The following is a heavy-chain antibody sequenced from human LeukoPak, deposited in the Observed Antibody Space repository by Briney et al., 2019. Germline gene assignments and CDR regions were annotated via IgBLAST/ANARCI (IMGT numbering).Heavy chain of an antibody. CDR1: GYTFTGYY. V-gene: IGHV1-69*06. CDR3: ARGGYSYGLLYYFDY. J-gene: IGHJ4*02. CDR2: IIPIFGTA. Sequence: SVKVSCKASGYTFTGYYMHWVRQAPGQGLEWMGGIIPIFGTANYAQKFQGRVTITADKSTSTAYMELSSLRSEDTAVYYCARGGYSYGLLYYFDYWGQGTLVTVSS. D-gene: IGHD5-18*01.